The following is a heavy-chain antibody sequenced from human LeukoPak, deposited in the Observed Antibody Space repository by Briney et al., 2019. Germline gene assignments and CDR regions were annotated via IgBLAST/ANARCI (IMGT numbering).Heavy chain of an antibody. J-gene: IGHJ4*02. CDR3: ARAGVGSCCRGLLDY. CDR1: GFTFSSYA. D-gene: IGHD2-15*01. CDR2: ISGSGGST. Sequence: GGSLRLSCAASGFTFSSYAMSWVRQAPGKGLEWVSAISGSGGSTYYADSVKGRFTISRDNSKNTLYLQMNSLRAEDTAVYYCARAGVGSCCRGLLDYWGQGTLVTVSS. V-gene: IGHV3-23*01.